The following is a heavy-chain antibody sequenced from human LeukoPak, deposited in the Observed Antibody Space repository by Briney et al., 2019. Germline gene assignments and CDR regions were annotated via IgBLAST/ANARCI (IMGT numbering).Heavy chain of an antibody. CDR1: GFIVSSKY. V-gene: IGHV3-53*01. Sequence: GGSLRLSCAASGFIVSSKYMSWVRQAPGKGLEWVSVIYSGANIYYADSVQGRFTISRDTSRNTLYLQMNSLRAEDTAVYYCARLGPYYFDSWGQGTLVIVSS. CDR2: IYSGANI. J-gene: IGHJ4*02. D-gene: IGHD3-16*01. CDR3: ARLGPYYFDS.